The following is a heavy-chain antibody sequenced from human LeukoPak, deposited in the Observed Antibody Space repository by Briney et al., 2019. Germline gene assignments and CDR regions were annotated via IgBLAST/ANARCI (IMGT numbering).Heavy chain of an antibody. CDR3: AKSPEGDLSFDY. CDR2: ISGSGGST. CDR1: GFTFSIYA. V-gene: IGHV3-23*01. Sequence: GGSLRLSCAASGFTFSIYAMSWVRQAPGKGLEWVSAISGSGGSTYYADSVKGRFTISRDNSKNTLYLQMNSLRAEDTAVYYCAKSPEGDLSFDYWGQGTLVTVSS. J-gene: IGHJ4*02.